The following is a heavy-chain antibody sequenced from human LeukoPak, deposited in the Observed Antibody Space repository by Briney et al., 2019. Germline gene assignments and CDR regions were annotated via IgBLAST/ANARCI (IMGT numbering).Heavy chain of an antibody. CDR2: IYSGGST. Sequence: GGSLRLSCAASRFTVSSNYMSWVRQAPGKGLEWVSVIYSGGSTYYADSVKGRFTISRDNSKNTLYLQMNSLRAEDTAVYYCARDQKSGFDYWGQGTLVTVSS. J-gene: IGHJ4*02. CDR3: ARDQKSGFDY. V-gene: IGHV3-66*01. CDR1: RFTVSSNY.